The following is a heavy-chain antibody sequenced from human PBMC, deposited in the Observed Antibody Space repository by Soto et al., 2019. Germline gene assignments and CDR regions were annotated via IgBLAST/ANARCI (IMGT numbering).Heavy chain of an antibody. D-gene: IGHD6-19*01. J-gene: IGHJ6*02. CDR3: ARGLEVAEYDYYYGMDV. Sequence: GASVKASCKASGYTFTSDDINWVRPATGQGLEWMGWMNPNSGNTGYAQKFQGRVTMTRNTSISTAYMELSSLRSEDTAVYYCARGLEVAEYDYYYGMDVWGQVTTVTVSS. V-gene: IGHV1-8*01. CDR2: MNPNSGNT. CDR1: GYTFTSDD.